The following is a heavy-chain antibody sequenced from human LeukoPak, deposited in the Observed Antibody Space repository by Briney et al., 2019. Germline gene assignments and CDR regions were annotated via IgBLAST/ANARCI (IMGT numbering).Heavy chain of an antibody. Sequence: GESLKISCKGSGYSFTSYWIGWVRQMPGKGLEWMGIIYPGDSDTRYSPSFQGQVTISADKSISTAYPQWSSLKASDTAMYYCARQGAYYYESSGYYYWFDPWGQGTLVTVSS. J-gene: IGHJ5*02. CDR3: ARQGAYYYESSGYYYWFDP. CDR2: IYPGDSDT. CDR1: GYSFTSYW. D-gene: IGHD3-22*01. V-gene: IGHV5-51*01.